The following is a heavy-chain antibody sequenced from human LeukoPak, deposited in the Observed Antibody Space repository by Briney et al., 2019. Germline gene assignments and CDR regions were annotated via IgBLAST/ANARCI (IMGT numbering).Heavy chain of an antibody. V-gene: IGHV1-3*01. D-gene: IGHD5-12*01. Sequence: ASVKVSCKASGYTFTSYAMHWVRQAPGQSLEWMGWINAGNGKTKYSQKFQGRVTITRDTSASTAYMELSSLRSKDTAVYYCARDWLEPYDYYGMDVWGQGTTVTVSS. CDR2: INAGNGKT. J-gene: IGHJ6*02. CDR3: ARDWLEPYDYYGMDV. CDR1: GYTFTSYA.